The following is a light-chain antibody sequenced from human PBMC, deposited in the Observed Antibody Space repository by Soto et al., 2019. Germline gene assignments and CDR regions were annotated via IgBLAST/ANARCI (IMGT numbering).Light chain of an antibody. CDR3: QQYNNWLAP. J-gene: IGKJ4*01. CDR2: GAS. CDR1: QSVSSN. V-gene: IGKV3D-15*01. Sequence: EIVMTQSPATLSVSPGERATLSCRASQSVSSNLAWYQQKPGQAPRLLIYGASIRATGIPARFSGSGSGTESTLTISSLQSEDFAVYYCQQYNNWLAPFGGGTKVDIK.